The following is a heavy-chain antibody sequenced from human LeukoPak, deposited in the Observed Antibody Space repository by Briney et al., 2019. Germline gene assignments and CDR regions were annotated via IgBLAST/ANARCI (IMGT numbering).Heavy chain of an antibody. CDR3: ARVKYSSSVLRVYYYYYMDV. J-gene: IGHJ6*03. Sequence: SETLSLTCTVSGGSISSYYWSWIRQPPGKGLERIGYIYYSGSTNYNPSLKSRVTISVDTSKNQFSLKLSSVTAADTAVYYCARVKYSSSVLRVYYYYYMDVWGKGTTVTVSS. V-gene: IGHV4-59*12. CDR1: GGSISSYY. D-gene: IGHD6-6*01. CDR2: IYYSGST.